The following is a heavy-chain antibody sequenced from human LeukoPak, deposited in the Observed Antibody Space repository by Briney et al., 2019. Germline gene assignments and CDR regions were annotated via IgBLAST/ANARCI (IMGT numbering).Heavy chain of an antibody. D-gene: IGHD3-9*01. CDR3: AKDGAGLRYFDWLLNY. J-gene: IGHJ4*02. Sequence: GGSLRLSCAVSGLTFSNTWLSWIRQAPGKGLEWLGRIKSKNNGGTTDYAAPVRGRFTISRDNSKNTLYLQMNSLRAEDTAVYYCAKDGAGLRYFDWLLNYWGQGTLVTVSS. CDR2: IKSKNNGGTT. V-gene: IGHV3-15*01. CDR1: GLTFSNTW.